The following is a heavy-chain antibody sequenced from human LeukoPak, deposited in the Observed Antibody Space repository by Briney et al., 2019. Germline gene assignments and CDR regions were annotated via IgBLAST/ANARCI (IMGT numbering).Heavy chain of an antibody. CDR3: ARVGPNRELLASALDL. CDR1: GFTFSRHW. J-gene: IGHJ3*01. D-gene: IGHD1-26*01. CDR2: INQHASEK. Sequence: GGSLRLSCIASGFTFSRHWMSWVRQAPGKGLEWVANINQHASEKYYVDSVKGRFTISRDNADNALYLEMSSLRAEDTAVYYCARVGPNRELLASALDLWGQGTMVSVAS. V-gene: IGHV3-7*01.